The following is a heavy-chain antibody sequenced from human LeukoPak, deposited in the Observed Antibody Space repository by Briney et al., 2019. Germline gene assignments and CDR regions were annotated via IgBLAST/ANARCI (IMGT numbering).Heavy chain of an antibody. CDR3: ARVMGAARGY. CDR1: GYTFTDFF. V-gene: IGHV1-2*02. J-gene: IGHJ4*02. CDR2: INANSGDT. Sequence: ASVKVSCKASGYTFTDFFIHWVRQAPGQGLEWMGWINANSGDTFYAQKFQGRVTMTRDTSISTAYMELSRLTSDDTAVYYCARVMGAARGYRGQGTLVTVSS. D-gene: IGHD6-6*01.